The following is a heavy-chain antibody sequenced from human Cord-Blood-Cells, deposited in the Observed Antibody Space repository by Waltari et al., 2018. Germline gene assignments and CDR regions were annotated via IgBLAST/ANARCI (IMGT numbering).Heavy chain of an antibody. CDR3: ARGARDWNINWFDP. D-gene: IGHD1-1*01. CDR2: MNPNSGNT. Sequence: QVQLVQSGAEVKKPGASVKVSCKASGYTFTSYDINWVRQATGQGLEWMGWMNPNSGNTGYAEKFQGRVTITRNTSISTAYMELSSLRSEDTAVYYWARGARDWNINWFDPWGQGTLVTVSS. V-gene: IGHV1-8*03. J-gene: IGHJ5*02. CDR1: GYTFTSYD.